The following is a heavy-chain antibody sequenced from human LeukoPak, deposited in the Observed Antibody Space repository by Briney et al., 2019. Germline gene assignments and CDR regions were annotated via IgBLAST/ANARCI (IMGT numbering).Heavy chain of an antibody. J-gene: IGHJ3*02. CDR2: INPSGGST. D-gene: IGHD3-10*01. Sequence: SVKVSCKASGYTFTSYYMHWVRQAPGQGLEWMGIINPSGGSTSYAQKFQGRVTMTRDTSTSTVYMELSSLRSEDTAVYYCARGSAYYGSTLHAFDIWGQGTMVTVSS. CDR1: GYTFTSYY. V-gene: IGHV1-46*01. CDR3: ARGSAYYGSTLHAFDI.